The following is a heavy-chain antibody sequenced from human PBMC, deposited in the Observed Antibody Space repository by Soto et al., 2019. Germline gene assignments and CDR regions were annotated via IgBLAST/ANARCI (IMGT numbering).Heavy chain of an antibody. J-gene: IGHJ4*02. CDR1: GGSISGSY. Sequence: SETLSLTCSVSGGSISGSYWSWIRQSPGKGLEWLGYVYYTGSTNCSASPSSLVSISVDTSNTEFSLRLSSVTAANTAMYFSAASGADPSAHIDNWGQGTLVTVSS. V-gene: IGHV4-59*01. CDR2: VYYTGST. CDR3: AASGADPSAHIDN. D-gene: IGHD3-3*01.